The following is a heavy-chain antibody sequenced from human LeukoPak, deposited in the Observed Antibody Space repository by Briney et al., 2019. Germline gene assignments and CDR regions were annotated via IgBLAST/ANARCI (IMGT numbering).Heavy chain of an antibody. CDR1: GGSISSYD. V-gene: IGHV4-4*07. J-gene: IGHJ4*02. Sequence: SETLSLTCTVSGGSISSYDWSWIRQPAGKGLEWIGRIYARGSTNYNPSLKSRVSMSVDTSKKQFSLKLSSVTAADTAVYYCARDFGYGDYFFDDWGQGTLVTVSS. CDR3: ARDFGYGDYFFDD. D-gene: IGHD4-17*01. CDR2: IYARGST.